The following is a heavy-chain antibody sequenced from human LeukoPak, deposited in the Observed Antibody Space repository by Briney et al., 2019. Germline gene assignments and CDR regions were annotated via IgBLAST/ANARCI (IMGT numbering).Heavy chain of an antibody. J-gene: IGHJ3*02. V-gene: IGHV3-23*01. CDR3: AKGRIYDAFVI. CDR1: GFTFSSYG. D-gene: IGHD5/OR15-5a*01. Sequence: PGRSLRLSCAASGFTFSSYGMHWVRQAPGKGLEWVSVISGSGGSTYYADSVKGRFTISRDNSKNTLYLQMNSLRAEDTAVYYCAKGRIYDAFVIWGQGTMVTVSS. CDR2: ISGSGGST.